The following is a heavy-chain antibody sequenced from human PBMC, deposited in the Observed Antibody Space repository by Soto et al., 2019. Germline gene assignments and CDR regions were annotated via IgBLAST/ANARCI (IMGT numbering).Heavy chain of an antibody. CDR2: ISSNGGST. Sequence: GGSLRLSCSASGFTFSSYAMHWVRQAPGKGLEYVSAISSNGGSTYYADSVKGRFTISRDNSKNTLYLQMSSLRAEDTAVYYCVKDFAWSSGWSKDDYWGQGTLVTVSS. CDR3: VKDFAWSSGWSKDDY. CDR1: GFTFSSYA. J-gene: IGHJ4*02. D-gene: IGHD6-19*01. V-gene: IGHV3-64D*08.